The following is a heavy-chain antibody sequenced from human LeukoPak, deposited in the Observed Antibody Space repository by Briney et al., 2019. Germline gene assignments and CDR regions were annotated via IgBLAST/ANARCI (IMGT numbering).Heavy chain of an antibody. CDR2: INTGDIT. CDR1: GFTFDYSA. Sequence: GGSLRLSCAASGFTFDYSAMTWVRQAPEKGLEWVSTINTGDITFYSNSVKGRFTISRDNSKNALFLQMNTLRAEDTAIYYCVKGGFTYYDDWGQGTLVTVSS. V-gene: IGHV3-23*01. J-gene: IGHJ4*02. CDR3: VKGGFTYYDD. D-gene: IGHD3-22*01.